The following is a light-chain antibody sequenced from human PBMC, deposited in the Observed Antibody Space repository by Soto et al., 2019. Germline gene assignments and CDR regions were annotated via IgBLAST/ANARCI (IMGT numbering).Light chain of an antibody. CDR2: DVS. J-gene: IGLJ1*01. CDR3: SSYASSSTYV. Sequence: QSALTQPASVSGSPGQSITISCTGTSSDVGGYNYVSWYQQHPGKAPKPMIYDVSNRPSGVSNRFSGSKSGNTASLTISGLQAADEADYYCSSYASSSTYVFGTWTKLTFL. CDR1: SSDVGGYNY. V-gene: IGLV2-14*01.